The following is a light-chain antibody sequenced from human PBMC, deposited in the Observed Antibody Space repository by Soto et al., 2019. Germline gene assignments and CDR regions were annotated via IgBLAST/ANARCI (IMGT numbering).Light chain of an antibody. Sequence: VLTHSPGTLSSSPSVGSSNCFGASQSIANSLALYQQKPGQGPRLLIYDASTRATGIPARFSGSGSGTEFTLTISSLQSEDFAVYYCQQCNDWPWTFGQGTKVDIK. CDR1: QSIANS. CDR3: QQCNDWPWT. CDR2: DAS. V-gene: IGKV3-15*01. J-gene: IGKJ1*01.